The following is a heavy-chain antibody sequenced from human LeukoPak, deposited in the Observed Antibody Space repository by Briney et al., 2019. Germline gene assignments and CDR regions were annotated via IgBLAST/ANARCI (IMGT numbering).Heavy chain of an antibody. Sequence: PSETLSLTCIVSGGSISSYYWSWIRQPAGKGLEWIGRIYTTGNTNYNPSLKSRVTMLIDTSKKQFSLKLSSVTAADTAVYYCARGKYYYDSNSSYRYFDPWGQGTLVTVSS. CDR1: GGSISSYY. J-gene: IGHJ5*02. V-gene: IGHV4-4*07. CDR2: IYTTGNT. D-gene: IGHD3-22*01. CDR3: ARGKYYYDSNSSYRYFDP.